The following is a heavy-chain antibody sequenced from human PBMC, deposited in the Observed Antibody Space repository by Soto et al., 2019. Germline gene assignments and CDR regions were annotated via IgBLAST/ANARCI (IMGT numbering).Heavy chain of an antibody. CDR2: ISSSSSYI. CDR3: ARWGGDEYSSGAGGMDV. D-gene: IGHD6-25*01. CDR1: GSTFSSYS. Sequence: EVQLVESGGGLVKPGGSLKLSCAASGSTFSSYSMNWVRKAPGKGREGVSSISSSSSYIYYADSVKGRFTISRDNAKNSLYLQMNSLRAEDTAVYYCARWGGDEYSSGAGGMDVWGQGTTVTVSS. J-gene: IGHJ6*02. V-gene: IGHV3-21*01.